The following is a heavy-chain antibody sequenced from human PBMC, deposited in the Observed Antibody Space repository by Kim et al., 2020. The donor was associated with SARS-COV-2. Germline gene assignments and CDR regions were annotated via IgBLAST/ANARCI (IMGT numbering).Heavy chain of an antibody. J-gene: IGHJ4*02. V-gene: IGHV3-23*01. CDR1: GFTFSTYA. CDR3: AQGDGLDY. Sequence: LSLTCAASGFTFSTYAMSWVRQAPGNGLEWVSAINAGGDSTYYADSVRGRFTTSRDNSKNTVYLQMNSLRAEDTAVFYCAQGDGLDYWGQGTLVTVSS. CDR2: INAGGDST.